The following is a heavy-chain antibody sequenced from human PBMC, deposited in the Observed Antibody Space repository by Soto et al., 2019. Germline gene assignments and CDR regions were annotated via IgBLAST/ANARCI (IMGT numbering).Heavy chain of an antibody. Sequence: QVQLVQSGAEVKKPGASVKVSCKASGYTFTSYGISWVRQAPGQGLEWMGWISAYNGNTNYAQKLQGRVTMTTDTPTRTANMELRSLRSDNPAVYYGARYVAVAGKWNHGIYYFDYGGQGTLVTVSS. CDR3: ARYVAVAGKWNHGIYYFDY. J-gene: IGHJ4*02. D-gene: IGHD6-19*01. CDR1: GYTFTSYG. CDR2: ISAYNGNT. V-gene: IGHV1-18*01.